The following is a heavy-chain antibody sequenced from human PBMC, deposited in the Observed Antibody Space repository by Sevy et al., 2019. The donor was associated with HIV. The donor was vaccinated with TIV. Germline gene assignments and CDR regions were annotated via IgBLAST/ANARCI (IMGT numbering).Heavy chain of an antibody. CDR3: AKDHDNNWFDP. Sequence: GGSLRLSCAASGFSFNLYAMTWVRQAPGKGLEWVSTISVSGGSTYYADSVKGQFTISRDNTTNTLYLQMNSLRAEDTAVYYCAKDHDNNWFDPWGQGTLVTVSS. D-gene: IGHD3-9*01. CDR2: ISVSGGST. CDR1: GFSFNLYA. V-gene: IGHV3-23*01. J-gene: IGHJ5*02.